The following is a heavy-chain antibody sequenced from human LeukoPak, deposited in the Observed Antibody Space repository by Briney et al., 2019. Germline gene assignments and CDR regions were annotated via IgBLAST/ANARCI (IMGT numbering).Heavy chain of an antibody. Sequence: GGSLRLSCAASGFIFSNYSMNWVRQAPGKGLEWVSFIFSSSTYIYYTDSVKGRFTISRDNARNSLYLQMDNLRAEDTGVYYCARDFYDGFALDYWGQGTLVTVSS. V-gene: IGHV3-21*03. J-gene: IGHJ4*02. CDR2: IFSSSTYI. CDR3: ARDFYDGFALDY. D-gene: IGHD2/OR15-2a*01. CDR1: GFIFSNYS.